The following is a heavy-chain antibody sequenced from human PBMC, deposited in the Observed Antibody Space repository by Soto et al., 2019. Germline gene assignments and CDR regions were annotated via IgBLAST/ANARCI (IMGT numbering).Heavy chain of an antibody. CDR3: ARDIVVVVAAKSVAFDI. J-gene: IGHJ3*02. CDR1: GYTFTSYA. Sequence: GASVKVSCKASGYTFTSYAMHWVRQAPGQRLEWMGWINAGNGNTKYSQKFQGRVTITRDTSASTAYMELSSLRSEDTAVYYCARDIVVVVAAKSVAFDIWGQGAMVTVSS. V-gene: IGHV1-3*01. D-gene: IGHD2-15*01. CDR2: INAGNGNT.